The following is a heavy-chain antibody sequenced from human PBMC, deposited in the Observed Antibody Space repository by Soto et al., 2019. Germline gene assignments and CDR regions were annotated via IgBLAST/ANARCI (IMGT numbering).Heavy chain of an antibody. CDR2: VYYTGST. D-gene: IGHD3-9*01. Sequence: SETLSLTCTVSGGSISNFDWSWIRQPPGKGLEWIGYVYYTGSTSYSPSLKRRVTFSADSSRGQFSLRLNSVTAADTAVYYCARTVLGPDLLADSFVDYYYYMDVWGQGTTVTVSS. V-gene: IGHV4-59*08. CDR1: GGSISNFD. CDR3: ARTVLGPDLLADSFVDYYYYMDV. J-gene: IGHJ6*03.